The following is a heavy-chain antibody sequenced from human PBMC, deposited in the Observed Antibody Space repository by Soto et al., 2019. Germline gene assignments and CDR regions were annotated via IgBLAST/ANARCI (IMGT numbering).Heavy chain of an antibody. V-gene: IGHV1-18*01. D-gene: IGHD3-22*01. Sequence: HVQLVQSGGEVKRPGGSVKVSCKTSGYTFTNYGTSWVRQAPGRGLEWLGWTSAYNGNTNYAQKFQDRVTMTTDTSTSTVYMELRSLRSDDTAVYYCARDYYNRAKFDYWGQGALVTVSS. CDR2: TSAYNGNT. CDR1: GYTFTNYG. CDR3: ARDYYNRAKFDY. J-gene: IGHJ4*02.